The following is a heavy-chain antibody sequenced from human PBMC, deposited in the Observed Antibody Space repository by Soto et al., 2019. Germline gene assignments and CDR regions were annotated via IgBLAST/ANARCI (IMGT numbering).Heavy chain of an antibody. CDR2: IYNEGASI. CDR3: ARGTTNFNY. J-gene: IGHJ4*02. CDR1: GFTFSNYY. V-gene: IGHV3-74*01. Sequence: EVQLVESGGGLVQPGGSLRLSCAASGFTFSNYYMNWVRQAPGKGLEWVARIYNEGASIDYADSVRGRFTISRDNANNTLYLQMSSLRTEDTAVYYCARGTTNFNYWGQGTLVTVSS. D-gene: IGHD1-1*01.